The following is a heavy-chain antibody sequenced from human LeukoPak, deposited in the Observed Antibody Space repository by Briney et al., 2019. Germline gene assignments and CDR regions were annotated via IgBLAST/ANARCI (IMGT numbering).Heavy chain of an antibody. CDR3: ARALSDDFWSFYQDY. J-gene: IGHJ4*02. CDR1: GYIFRSYG. Sequence: GDSVKVSCKASGYIFRSYGISWVRQAPGQGLEWMGWISAYNGKTNYAQKVQGRVTLTTDTSTSTAYMDMRGLVSDDTAVYYCARALSDDFWSFYQDYWGQGTLLIVSP. CDR2: ISAYNGKT. D-gene: IGHD3-3*01. V-gene: IGHV1-18*01.